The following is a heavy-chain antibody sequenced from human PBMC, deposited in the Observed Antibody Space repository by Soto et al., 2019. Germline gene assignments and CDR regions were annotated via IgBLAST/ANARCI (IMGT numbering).Heavy chain of an antibody. CDR2: IYYTGTT. Sequence: PSETLSLTCTVSSGSISSSDYYWGWIRQSPGKGLEWIGIIYYTGTTYYNPSLKSRVTISVDTSKNQFSLKVTSVTAADTAVYYCASCFGELLYGDWFDSWGQGT. J-gene: IGHJ5*01. CDR3: ASCFGELLYGDWFDS. V-gene: IGHV4-39*01. D-gene: IGHD3-10*01. CDR1: SGSISSSDYY.